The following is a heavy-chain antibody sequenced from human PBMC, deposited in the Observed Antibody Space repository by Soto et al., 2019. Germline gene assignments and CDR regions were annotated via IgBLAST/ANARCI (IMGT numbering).Heavy chain of an antibody. CDR1: GFSLSTTGVG. Sequence: QITLKESGPTLVKPTQTLTLTCTFSGFSLSTTGVGVGWIRQPAGKALEWLALIYWDDDKRYSPFLNSRLTITKDTANNQVVLTMTNMDPVDTATYYCARSRLYCTGGSCTTWFDYWGQGTLVTVSS. D-gene: IGHD2-15*01. J-gene: IGHJ4*02. CDR2: IYWDDDK. V-gene: IGHV2-5*02. CDR3: ARSRLYCTGGSCTTWFDY.